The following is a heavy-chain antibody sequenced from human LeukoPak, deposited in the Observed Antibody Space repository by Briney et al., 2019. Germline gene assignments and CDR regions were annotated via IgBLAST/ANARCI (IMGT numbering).Heavy chain of an antibody. D-gene: IGHD5-12*01. Sequence: SETLSLTCAVYGGSFSGYYWSWIRQPPGKGLEWIGEINHSGSTNYNPSLKSRVTISLDTSKNQFSLKLTSVTAADTAVYYCARVNWSGYDFRGAFDIWGQGTMVTVSS. J-gene: IGHJ3*02. CDR1: GGSFSGYY. CDR3: ARVNWSGYDFRGAFDI. V-gene: IGHV4-34*01. CDR2: INHSGST.